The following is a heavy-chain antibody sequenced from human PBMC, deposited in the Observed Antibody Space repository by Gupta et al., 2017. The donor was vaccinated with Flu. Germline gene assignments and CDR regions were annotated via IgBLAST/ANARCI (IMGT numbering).Heavy chain of an antibody. CDR3: ATVTSGC. CDR2: INPDGSST. J-gene: IGHJ4*02. CDR1: VFTFISSY. D-gene: IGHD4-17*01. Sequence: ASVFTFISSYLQWVRQAPGKGLVWVSRINPDGSSTTYAESVKGRFTISRDNAKNTLYLQMNSLGDDDTAAYYCATVTSGCWGQGTLVTVSS. V-gene: IGHV3-74*03.